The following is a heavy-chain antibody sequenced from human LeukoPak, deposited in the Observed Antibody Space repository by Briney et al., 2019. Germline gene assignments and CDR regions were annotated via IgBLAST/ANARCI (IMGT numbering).Heavy chain of an antibody. J-gene: IGHJ5*02. D-gene: IGHD4-17*01. CDR3: ARDRRDGDYVDWFDP. V-gene: IGHV4-39*07. Sequence: SSETLSLTCTVSGGSISSSSYYWGWIRQPPGKGLEWIGSIYYSGSTYYNPSLKSRVTISVDTSKNQFSLKLSSVTAADTAVYYCARDRRDGDYVDWFDPWGQGTLVTVSS. CDR2: IYYSGST. CDR1: GGSISSSSYY.